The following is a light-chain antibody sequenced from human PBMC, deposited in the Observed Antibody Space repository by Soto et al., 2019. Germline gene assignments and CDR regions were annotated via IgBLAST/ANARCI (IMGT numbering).Light chain of an antibody. Sequence: QSVLTQPPSASGTPGQRGTISCSGSSSNIGSNYVYWYQQLPGTAPKLPLYRNDQRPAGIPDRFSASTSGTSASLAISGLRSEDEADYYCAAWDASLHGYVFGSGTKVTVL. CDR3: AAWDASLHGYV. CDR1: SSNIGSNY. CDR2: RND. V-gene: IGLV1-47*01. J-gene: IGLJ1*01.